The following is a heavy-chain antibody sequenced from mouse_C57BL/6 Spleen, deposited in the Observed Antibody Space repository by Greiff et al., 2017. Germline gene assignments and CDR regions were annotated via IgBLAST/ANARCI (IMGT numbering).Heavy chain of an antibody. CDR3: ARLYDGYLDY. J-gene: IGHJ2*01. CDR1: GYSITSGYF. Sequence: EVKLQESGPGLVKPSQSLSLTCSVTGYSITSGYFWNWIRQPQGNIPEWMGYISYDCSNNYNPSLKNRISLTLDTYQNQLFLKLNSVTTEYTATFYYARLYDGYLDYWGQGTTLTVSS. V-gene: IGHV3-6*01. CDR2: ISYDCSN. D-gene: IGHD2-3*01.